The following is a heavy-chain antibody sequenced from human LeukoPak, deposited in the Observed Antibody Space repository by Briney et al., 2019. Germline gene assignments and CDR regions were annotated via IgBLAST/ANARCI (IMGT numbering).Heavy chain of an antibody. D-gene: IGHD3-16*01. CDR1: GFTFSNYA. Sequence: TGGSLRLSCAASGFTFSNYAMSWVRQAPGKGLEWVAPISGRGTTTYYADSVKGRFTISRDNSKNTVYLQMNSLIAEDTALYYCAKATDIVGVLDQWGQGTLVTVSS. J-gene: IGHJ4*02. CDR3: AKATDIVGVLDQ. V-gene: IGHV3-23*01. CDR2: ISGRGTTT.